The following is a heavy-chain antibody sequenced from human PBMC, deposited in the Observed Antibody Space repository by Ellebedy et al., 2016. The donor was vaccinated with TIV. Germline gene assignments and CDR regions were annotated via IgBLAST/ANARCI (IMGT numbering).Heavy chain of an antibody. D-gene: IGHD1-20*01. CDR1: GFTLSSHG. Sequence: GESLKISCAASGFTLSSHGIHWVRQAPGKGLEWVAIMSYDGTKKYYGDSVKGRFTLSRDESRHTVYLQMDNLRSEDTAVYYCAKDRNNWNDYYYYMDVWGKGTTVTVSS. J-gene: IGHJ6*03. CDR3: AKDRNNWNDYYYYMDV. CDR2: MSYDGTKK. V-gene: IGHV3-30*18.